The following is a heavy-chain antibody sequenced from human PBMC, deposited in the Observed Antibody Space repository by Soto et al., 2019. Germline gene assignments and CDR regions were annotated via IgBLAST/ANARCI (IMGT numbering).Heavy chain of an antibody. J-gene: IGHJ3*02. CDR3: ARPRLENYDILTGPYDAFDI. Sequence: RASVKVSCKASGGTFSSYTISWVRQAPGQGLEWMGRIIPILGIANYAQKFQGRVTITADKSTSTAYMELSSLRSEDTAVYYCARPRLENYDILTGPYDAFDIWGQGTMVTVSS. CDR1: GGTFSSYT. V-gene: IGHV1-69*02. CDR2: IIPILGIA. D-gene: IGHD3-9*01.